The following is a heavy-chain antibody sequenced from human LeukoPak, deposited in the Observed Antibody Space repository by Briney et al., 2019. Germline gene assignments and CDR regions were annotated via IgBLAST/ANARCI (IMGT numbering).Heavy chain of an antibody. V-gene: IGHV3-30*02. J-gene: IGHJ4*02. Sequence: PGGSLRLSCAASGFTFSSYGMHWVRQAPGKGLEWVAFIQYDGSNKYYADSVKGRFTISRDNSRNTVHLQMNSLRGEDTAVYSCAKDHSRGYSRGPFDFWGQGTLVTVSS. CDR2: IQYDGSNK. CDR1: GFTFSSYG. CDR3: AKDHSRGYSRGPFDF. D-gene: IGHD5-18*01.